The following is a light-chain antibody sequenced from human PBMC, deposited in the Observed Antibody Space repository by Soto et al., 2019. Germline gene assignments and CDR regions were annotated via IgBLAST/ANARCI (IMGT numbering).Light chain of an antibody. CDR2: GAS. V-gene: IGKV3D-15*01. CDR1: QSVSSY. J-gene: IGKJ4*01. Sequence: EVVMRQSPATLSVSPGERATLSCRASQSVSSYLAWYQQKPGQAPRLLIYGASTRATGIPARFSGSGSGTEFTLTISSLQSEDFAVYYCQQYNNWPLTFGGGTKVEIK. CDR3: QQYNNWPLT.